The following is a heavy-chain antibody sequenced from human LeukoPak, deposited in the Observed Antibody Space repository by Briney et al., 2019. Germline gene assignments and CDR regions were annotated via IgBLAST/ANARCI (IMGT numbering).Heavy chain of an antibody. J-gene: IGHJ5*02. CDR3: ARVPRRGDRFDP. V-gene: IGHV1-2*02. Sequence: GASVKVSCKPSGYTFTGYYMYWVRQAPGQGLEWMGWINPNSGGTKYAQKFQGRATMTRDRSISTVYLELSRLRSDDTAVYYCARVPRRGDRFDPWGQGTLVTVSS. D-gene: IGHD3-10*01. CDR1: GYTFTGYY. CDR2: INPNSGGT.